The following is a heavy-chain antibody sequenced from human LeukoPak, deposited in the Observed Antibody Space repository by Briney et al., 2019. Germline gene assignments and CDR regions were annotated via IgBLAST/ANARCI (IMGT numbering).Heavy chain of an antibody. CDR3: ARDRIEGPNYDFWSGYPLRYYMDV. Sequence: SQTLSLTCTVSGDSLSSGSYYWSWIRQPAGKGLEWIGRIYTSGSTNYNPSLKSRVTISVDTSKNQFSLKLSSVTAADTAVYYCARDRIEGPNYDFWSGYPLRYYMDVWGKGTTVTVSS. J-gene: IGHJ6*03. V-gene: IGHV4-61*02. CDR1: GDSLSSGSYY. CDR2: IYTSGST. D-gene: IGHD3-3*01.